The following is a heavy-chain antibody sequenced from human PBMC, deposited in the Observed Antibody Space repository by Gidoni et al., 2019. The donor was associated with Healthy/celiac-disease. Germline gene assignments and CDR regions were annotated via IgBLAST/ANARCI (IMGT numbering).Heavy chain of an antibody. V-gene: IGHV1-46*01. CDR1: GYTFTSYY. D-gene: IGHD2-15*01. CDR2: IHPSGGST. J-gene: IGHJ4*02. CDR3: ARDGRAGGFDY. Sequence: QVQLVQSGAEVKKPGASVKVSCKASGYTFTSYYMHWVRQAPGQGLEWMGIIHPSGGSTSYAQKFQGRGSMTRDTSTSTVYMDLSSLRSEDTAVYYCARDGRAGGFDYWGQGTLVTVSS.